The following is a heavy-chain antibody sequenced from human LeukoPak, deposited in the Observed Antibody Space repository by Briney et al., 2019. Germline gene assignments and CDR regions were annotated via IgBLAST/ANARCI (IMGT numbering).Heavy chain of an antibody. CDR2: IFYSGKT. CDR1: NGFMTSDSYY. Sequence: SETLSLTCSVSNGFMTSDSYYWAWVRQPPGKGLEWIGSIFYSGKTYYSASLKSRVTVSLDTSKKNFFLRLSSVTAADTAVYFCARLWIVATWFDAWGQGALVTVSS. CDR3: ARLWIVATWFDA. D-gene: IGHD2-2*03. V-gene: IGHV4-39*02. J-gene: IGHJ5*02.